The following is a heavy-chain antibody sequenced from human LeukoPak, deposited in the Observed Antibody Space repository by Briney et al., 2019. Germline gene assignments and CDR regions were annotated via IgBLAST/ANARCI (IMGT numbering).Heavy chain of an antibody. Sequence: GGSLRLSCAASGFTFSSYWMSWVRQAPGKGLEWVANIKQDGSEKYYVDSVKGRFTISRDNAKNSLYLQMNSLRAEDTAVYYCARDPGTDYYYGMDVWGQGTTVTVS. CDR3: ARDPGTDYYYGMDV. V-gene: IGHV3-7*01. J-gene: IGHJ6*02. CDR2: IKQDGSEK. CDR1: GFTFSSYW. D-gene: IGHD1-1*01.